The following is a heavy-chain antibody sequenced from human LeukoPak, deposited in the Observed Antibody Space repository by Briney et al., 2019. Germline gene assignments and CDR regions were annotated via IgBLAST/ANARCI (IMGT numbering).Heavy chain of an antibody. V-gene: IGHV4-34*01. Sequence: SETLSLTCAVYGGSFSGYYWGWIRQPPGKGLEWIGEINHSGSTNYNPSLKSRVTISVDTSKNQFSLKLSSVTAADTAVYYCARGGIGKVVVAATRGIYYYYYGMDVWGQGTTVTVSS. CDR1: GGSFSGYY. CDR2: INHSGST. J-gene: IGHJ6*02. D-gene: IGHD2-15*01. CDR3: ARGGIGKVVVAATRGIYYYYYGMDV.